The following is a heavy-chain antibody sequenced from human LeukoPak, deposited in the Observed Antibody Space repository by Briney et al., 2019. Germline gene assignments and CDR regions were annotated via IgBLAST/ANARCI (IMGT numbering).Heavy chain of an antibody. CDR3: ARAVNDFWSGYELNWFDP. Sequence: PSETLSLTCAVYGGSFSGYYWSWIRQPPGKGLEWIGEINHSGSTNYNPSLKSRVTISVDTSKNQFSLKLSSVTAADTAVYYCARAVNDFWSGYELNWFDPWGQGTLVTVSS. D-gene: IGHD3-3*01. CDR2: INHSGST. CDR1: GGSFSGYY. V-gene: IGHV4-34*01. J-gene: IGHJ5*02.